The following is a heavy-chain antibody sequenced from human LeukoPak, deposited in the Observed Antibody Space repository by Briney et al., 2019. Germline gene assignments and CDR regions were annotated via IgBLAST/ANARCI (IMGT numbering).Heavy chain of an antibody. J-gene: IGHJ1*01. CDR3: ARSSSRGMDFRH. V-gene: IGHV3-66*01. CDR1: GFNVETNY. CDR2: IRSGGTT. D-gene: IGHD6-19*01. Sequence: PGGSLRLSCVVFGFNVETNYRSWVRQAPGKGLEWVSVIRSGGTTHYADSVKGRFTISREDSKNTLFLQMTSLRAEDTAVYYCARSSSRGMDFRHWGQGTLVTVSS.